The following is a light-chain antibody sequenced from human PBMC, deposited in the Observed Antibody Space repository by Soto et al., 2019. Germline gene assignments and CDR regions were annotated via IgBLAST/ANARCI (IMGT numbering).Light chain of an antibody. CDR3: QQYNSYPWT. CDR1: QSISSR. J-gene: IGKJ1*01. V-gene: IGKV1-5*03. Sequence: DIQMTQSPSTLSASVGDRVTITCRASQSISSRLAWYQQKPGKAPKLLIYKASSLESGVPSRFSGSGSGTEFTLTISSLQPDDFATYYCQQYNSYPWTFGLGTKVEIK. CDR2: KAS.